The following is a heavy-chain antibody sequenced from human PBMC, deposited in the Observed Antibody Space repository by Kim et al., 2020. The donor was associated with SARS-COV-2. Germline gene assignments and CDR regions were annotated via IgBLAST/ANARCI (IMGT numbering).Heavy chain of an antibody. D-gene: IGHD4-17*01. CDR1: GGSISSYY. CDR3: ARHKGGFPDYFTGKWVRRDAFDI. J-gene: IGHJ3*02. Sequence: SETLSLTCTVSGGSISSYYWSWIRQPPGKGLEWIGYTYYSGSTNYNPSLKSRVTISVDTSKNQFSLKLSSVTAADTAVYYCARHKGGFPDYFTGKWVRRDAFDIWGQGTMVTVSS. V-gene: IGHV4-59*08. CDR2: TYYSGST.